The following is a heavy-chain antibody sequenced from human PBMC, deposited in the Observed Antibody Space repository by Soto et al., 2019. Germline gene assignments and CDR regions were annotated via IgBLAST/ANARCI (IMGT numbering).Heavy chain of an antibody. CDR3: ARVVAGDYYHYGMAV. J-gene: IGHJ6*02. CDR2: ISAYNGNT. CDR1: GYTFTSYG. Sequence: GASVKVSWKASGYTFTSYGISWVRQAPGQGLEWMGWISAYNGNTNYAQKLQGRVTMTTDTSTSTAYMELRSLRSDDTAVYYCARVVAGDYYHYGMAVWGQGTTVTVSS. D-gene: IGHD6-19*01. V-gene: IGHV1-18*01.